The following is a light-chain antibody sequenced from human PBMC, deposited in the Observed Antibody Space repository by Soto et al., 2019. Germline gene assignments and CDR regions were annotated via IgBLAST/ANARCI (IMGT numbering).Light chain of an antibody. CDR2: GAS. CDR1: QSVSSN. Sequence: EIVMTQSPATLSVSPGERATLCCRASQSVSSNLAWYQQKPGQAPRLLIYGASTRATGIPARFSGSGSGTEFTLTISSLQSEDFAVYYCQQYVSPPITFGQGTRLEIK. J-gene: IGKJ5*01. V-gene: IGKV3-15*01. CDR3: QQYVSPPIT.